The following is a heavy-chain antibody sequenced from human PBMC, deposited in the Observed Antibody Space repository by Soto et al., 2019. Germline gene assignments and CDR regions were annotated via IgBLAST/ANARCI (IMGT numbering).Heavy chain of an antibody. CDR2: IYYSGST. J-gene: IGHJ6*02. D-gene: IGHD2-21*02. CDR1: GGSVSSGGYY. CDR3: ARGNDFYYYFGMAV. Sequence: QVQLQESGPGLVKPSQTLSLTCTVSGGSVSSGGYYWNWIRQHPGKGLEWIGYIYYSGSTYYNPSLKSRVTISLDTSKHQFSLRLSSVTAADTAVYYCARGNDFYYYFGMAVWGQGTTVTVSS. V-gene: IGHV4-31*03.